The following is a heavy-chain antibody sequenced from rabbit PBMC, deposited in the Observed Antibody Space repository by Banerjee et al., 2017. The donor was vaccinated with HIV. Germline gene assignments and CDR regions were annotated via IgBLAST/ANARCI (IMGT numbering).Heavy chain of an antibody. D-gene: IGHD8-1*01. CDR1: GFSFSDRDV. J-gene: IGHJ6*01. V-gene: IGHV1S45*01. Sequence: QEQLVESGGGLVQPEGSLTLTCKASGFSFSDRDVMCWVRQAPGKGLEWISCIAGSSSAFTYSANWAKGRFTCSKTSSTTVTLQMTSLTVADTATYFCARDTGSSFSSYGMDLWGQTLVTVS. CDR3: ARDTGSSFSSYGMDL. CDR2: IAGSSSAFT.